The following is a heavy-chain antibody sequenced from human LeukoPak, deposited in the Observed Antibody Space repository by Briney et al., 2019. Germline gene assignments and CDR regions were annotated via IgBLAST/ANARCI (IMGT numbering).Heavy chain of an antibody. Sequence: ASVKVSCKASGYTFTGSYLHWVRQAPGQGLEWMGWINPNSGGTNYAQKFQGRVTMTRDTSISTAYMELSSLRSDDTAVYYCAKDTGNFNFGDYWGQGTLVTVSS. V-gene: IGHV1-2*02. CDR2: INPNSGGT. D-gene: IGHD5-18*01. CDR3: AKDTGNFNFGDY. J-gene: IGHJ4*02. CDR1: GYTFTGSY.